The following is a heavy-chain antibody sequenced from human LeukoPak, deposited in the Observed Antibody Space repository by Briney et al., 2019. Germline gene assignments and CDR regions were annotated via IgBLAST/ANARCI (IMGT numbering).Heavy chain of an antibody. J-gene: IGHJ4*02. V-gene: IGHV3-74*01. CDR3: ARGPAAAIDY. Sequence: GGSLRLSCAASGFAFSSYWMHWVRQAPGKGLVWVSRSNRDGNSSAYADSVKGRFTVSRDNAESSLYLQMNSLRDEDSAVYYCARGPAAAIDYWGQGTLVTVSS. CDR2: SNRDGNSS. CDR1: GFAFSSYW. D-gene: IGHD2-2*01.